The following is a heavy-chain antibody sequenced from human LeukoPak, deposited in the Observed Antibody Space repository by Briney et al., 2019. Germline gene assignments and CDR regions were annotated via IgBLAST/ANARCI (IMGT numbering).Heavy chain of an antibody. D-gene: IGHD6-13*01. V-gene: IGHV3-30*19. CDR2: ISYDGSNK. CDR3: ARDWVATAGPTLFDY. CDR1: GFILSSYD. J-gene: IGHJ4*02. Sequence: GGSLRLSCATSGFILSSYDMHWVRQAPGKGLEWVAFISYDGSNKYYADSVKGRFTISRDNSKNTLYLQMNSLRAEDTAVYYCARDWVATAGPTLFDYWGQGTLVTVSS.